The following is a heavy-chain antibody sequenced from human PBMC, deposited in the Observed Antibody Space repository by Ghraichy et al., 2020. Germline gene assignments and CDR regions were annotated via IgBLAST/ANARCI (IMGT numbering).Heavy chain of an antibody. V-gene: IGHV4-59*01. CDR2: IYYSGST. CDR1: GGSISSYY. J-gene: IGHJ5*02. D-gene: IGHD3-3*01. CDR3: ARDFWSGYPEYNWFDP. Sequence: SETLSLTCTVSGGSISSYYWSWIQQPPGKGLEWIGYIYYSGSTNYNPSLKSQVTISVDTSKNQFSLKLSSVTAADTAVYYCARDFWSGYPEYNWFDPWGQGTLVTVSS.